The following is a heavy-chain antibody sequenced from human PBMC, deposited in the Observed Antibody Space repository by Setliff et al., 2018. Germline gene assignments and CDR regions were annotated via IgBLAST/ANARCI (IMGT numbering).Heavy chain of an antibody. D-gene: IGHD2-2*01. Sequence: ASVKVSCKASGYTFTLFGISWVRQAPGQGLEWMGWISPYTGNTFYAPQFQGRVIMTTDTSAKTAYMDLRSLRSDDTAVYYCERLVRYCSTTSCQRTSGDDFWGLGTLVTVSS. CDR1: GYTFTLFG. V-gene: IGHV1-18*01. J-gene: IGHJ4*02. CDR2: ISPYTGNT. CDR3: ERLVRYCSTTSCQRTSGDDF.